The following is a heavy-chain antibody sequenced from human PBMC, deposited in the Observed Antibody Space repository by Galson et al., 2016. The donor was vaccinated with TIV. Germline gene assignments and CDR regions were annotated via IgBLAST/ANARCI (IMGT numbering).Heavy chain of an antibody. Sequence: QSGAEVKKPGESLKISCKDSGYTFTNYWIAWLRQMPGKGLEWMGMIHPSDSYTNYSLSFQGHVTISANKSISTAYLQWSSLKASDSAMYYCARRTLAVGTDANWFDPWGQGTTVTVSS. V-gene: IGHV5-10-1*01. CDR3: ARRTLAVGTDANWFDP. CDR2: IHPSDSYT. J-gene: IGHJ5*01. CDR1: GYTFTNYW. D-gene: IGHD6-19*01.